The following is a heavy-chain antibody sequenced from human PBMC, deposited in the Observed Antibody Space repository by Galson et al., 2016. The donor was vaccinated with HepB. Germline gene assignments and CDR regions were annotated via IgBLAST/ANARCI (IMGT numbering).Heavy chain of an antibody. J-gene: IGHJ2*01. Sequence: SLRLSCAASGLNFSSYAMHWVRQAPGKGLEWVALIWYDGSKQYYADSVKGRFSISRDNANTSLFLQMNSLRVDDTAVYFCARGGTRGFLDWYFDLWGRGTLVTVSS. D-gene: IGHD1-1*01. V-gene: IGHV3-33*01. CDR1: GLNFSSYA. CDR3: ARGGTRGFLDWYFDL. CDR2: IWYDGSKQ.